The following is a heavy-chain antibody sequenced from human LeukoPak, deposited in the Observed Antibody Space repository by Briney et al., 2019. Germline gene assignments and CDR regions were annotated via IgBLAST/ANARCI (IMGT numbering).Heavy chain of an antibody. D-gene: IGHD3-10*01. V-gene: IGHV1-2*02. Sequence: ASVKVSCKASGYTFTCYYMHWVRQAPGQGLEWMGWINPNSGGTNYAQKFQGRVTMTRDTSISTAYMELSRLRSDDTAVYYCARSMVRGVYDAFDIWGQGTMVTVSS. CDR1: GYTFTCYY. CDR2: INPNSGGT. CDR3: ARSMVRGVYDAFDI. J-gene: IGHJ3*02.